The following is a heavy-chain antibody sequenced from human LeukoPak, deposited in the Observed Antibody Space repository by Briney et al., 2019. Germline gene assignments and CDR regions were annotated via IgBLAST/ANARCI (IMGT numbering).Heavy chain of an antibody. CDR1: GYTFTGYY. J-gene: IGHJ4*02. V-gene: IGHV1-18*04. CDR2: ISAYNGNT. D-gene: IGHD1-26*01. Sequence: ASVKVSCKASGYTFTGYYMHWVRQAPGQGLEWMGWISAYNGNTNYAQKLQGRVTMTTDTSTSTAYMELRSLRSDDTAVYYCAREWELHYYFDYWGQGTLVTVSS. CDR3: AREWELHYYFDY.